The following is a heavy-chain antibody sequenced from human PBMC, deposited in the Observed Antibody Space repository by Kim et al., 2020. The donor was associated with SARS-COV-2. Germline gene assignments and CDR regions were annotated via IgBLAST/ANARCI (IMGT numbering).Heavy chain of an antibody. D-gene: IGHD3-3*01. CDR3: ARDSITLFGVINYYYYMDV. J-gene: IGHJ6*03. Sequence: ASVKVSCKASGYTFTSYAMNWVRQAPGKGLEWMGWINTNTGNPTYAQGFTGRFVFSLDTSVSTAYLQISSLKAEDTAVYYCARDSITLFGVINYYYYMDVWGKGTTVTVSS. CDR1: GYTFTSYA. V-gene: IGHV7-4-1*02. CDR2: INTNTGNP.